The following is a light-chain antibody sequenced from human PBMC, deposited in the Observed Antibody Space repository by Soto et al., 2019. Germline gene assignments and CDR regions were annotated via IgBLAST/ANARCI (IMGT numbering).Light chain of an antibody. J-gene: IGLJ1*01. CDR1: SSNIGASYH. Sequence: QSVLTQPPSVSGAPGQRVTISCTGSSSNIGASYHVHWYQQLPGTAPKLLIYGNSNRPSGVPDRFSGSKSGTSASLAITGLQAEDEADYYCQSYDSSLSGYVFGTGTKLTVL. CDR2: GNS. CDR3: QSYDSSLSGYV. V-gene: IGLV1-40*01.